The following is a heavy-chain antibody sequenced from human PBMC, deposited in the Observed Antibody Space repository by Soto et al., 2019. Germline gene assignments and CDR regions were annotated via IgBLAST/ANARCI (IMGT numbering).Heavy chain of an antibody. J-gene: IGHJ4*02. CDR2: LSFDGTNQ. CDR3: ARDPRYSTSWYFDF. Sequence: PGGSLRLSCAASGFASSTFNLHWVRQVPGQGLEWVAALSFDGTNQFYADSVKGRFTISRDKSKNTVYLQMDSLRLEDTAVYYCARDPRYSTSWYFDFWGQGTLVTVSS. V-gene: IGHV3-30-3*01. D-gene: IGHD2-2*01. CDR1: GFASSTFN.